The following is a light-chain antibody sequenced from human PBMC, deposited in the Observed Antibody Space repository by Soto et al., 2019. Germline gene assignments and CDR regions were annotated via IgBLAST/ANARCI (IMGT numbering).Light chain of an antibody. V-gene: IGKV1-5*03. J-gene: IGKJ1*01. CDR3: LQYKTYPWT. Sequence: DIQMTQSPSTLSASFGDRVTITCRASQSLSTWLAWFQQKPGKAPKGLIYKVSGLESGVPPRFSGSGSETVFTLTINSLQPDDFATYYCLQYKTYPWTFGQGTKVEIK. CDR1: QSLSTW. CDR2: KVS.